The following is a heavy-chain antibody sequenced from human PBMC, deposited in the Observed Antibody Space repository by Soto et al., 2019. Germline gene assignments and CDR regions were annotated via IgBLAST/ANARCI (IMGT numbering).Heavy chain of an antibody. V-gene: IGHV3-7*01. CDR1: GFTFSRYR. J-gene: IGHJ4*02. CDR2: IRQDGLEK. CDR3: ARGFASPGGYYFDY. Sequence: ALRLSCEVSGFTFSRYRMTWVRQAPGKGLEWLANIRQDGLEKHYEDSVKGRFTISRDNAKNSLYLEMSSLRVEDTAVYYCARGFASPGGYYFDYWGLGTPVTVSS. D-gene: IGHD3-10*01.